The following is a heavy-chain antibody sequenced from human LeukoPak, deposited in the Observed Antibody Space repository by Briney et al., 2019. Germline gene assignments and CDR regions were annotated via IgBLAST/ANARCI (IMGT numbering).Heavy chain of an antibody. CDR3: AKDDHGGGTYYDFDY. CDR2: ISGSGGST. Sequence: GGSLRLSCAASGFTFSSYAMSWVRQAPGKGLEWVSAISGSGGSTYYTDSVKGRFTISRDNSKNTLFLQMNSLRAEDTAVYYCAKDDHGGGTYYDFDYWGQGTLVTVSS. CDR1: GFTFSSYA. V-gene: IGHV3-23*01. D-gene: IGHD1-26*01. J-gene: IGHJ4*02.